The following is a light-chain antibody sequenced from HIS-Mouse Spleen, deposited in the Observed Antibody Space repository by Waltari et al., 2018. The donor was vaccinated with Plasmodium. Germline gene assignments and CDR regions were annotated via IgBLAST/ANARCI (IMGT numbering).Light chain of an antibody. CDR2: QDS. CDR1: KLGEKY. V-gene: IGLV3-1*01. Sequence: SYELTQPPSVSVSPGQTASITCYGDKLGEKYACWYQQKPGQSPVLVIYQDSKRPSGIPDRFSGSNSGNTATLTISGTQAMDEADYYCQAWDSSTAVVFGGGTKLTVL. J-gene: IGLJ2*01. CDR3: QAWDSSTAVV.